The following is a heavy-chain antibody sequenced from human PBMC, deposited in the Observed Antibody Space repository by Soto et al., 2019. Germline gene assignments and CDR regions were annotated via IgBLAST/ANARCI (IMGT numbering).Heavy chain of an antibody. D-gene: IGHD3-22*01. CDR3: ARGLKIRHDAFDL. CDR1: GFTVSNNY. CDR2: IYSDGST. J-gene: IGHJ3*01. Sequence: GGSLRLSCAPSGFTVSNNYMNWVRQAPGKGLEWVSIIYSDGSTYYADYVKGRFTISRDNSKNTLYLQMDSLRAEDTAVYFCARGLKIRHDAFDLWGPGTMVTVSS. V-gene: IGHV3-53*01.